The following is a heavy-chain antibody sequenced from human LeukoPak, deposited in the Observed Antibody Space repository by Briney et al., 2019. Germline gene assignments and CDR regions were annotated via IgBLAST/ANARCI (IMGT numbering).Heavy chain of an antibody. V-gene: IGHV4-39*07. CDR2: IYYSGST. CDR3: AIALPGYSCSWYFDY. CDR1: GGSISSSRYY. D-gene: IGHD6-13*01. J-gene: IGHJ4*02. Sequence: PSETLSLIHTLSGGSISSSRYYWGWIRQPPGKGREWIGSIYYSGSTYYNPSLNSRVTISGHTSKKQLSLKLSAVTAADSAVYYGAIALPGYSCSWYFDYWGTGTLVTVAS.